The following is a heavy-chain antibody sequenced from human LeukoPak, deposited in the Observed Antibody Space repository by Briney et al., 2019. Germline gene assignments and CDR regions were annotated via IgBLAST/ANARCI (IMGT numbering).Heavy chain of an antibody. CDR1: GVSISSGGYY. CDR3: ARDLMTTVTTNAFDI. CDR2: IYYSGST. Sequence: SQTLSLTCTVSGVSISSGGYYWSWIRQHPGKGLEWTGYIYYSGSTYYNPSLKSRVTISVDTSKNQFSLKLSSVTAADTAVYYCARDLMTTVTTNAFDIWGQGTMVTVSS. D-gene: IGHD4-17*01. J-gene: IGHJ3*02. V-gene: IGHV4-31*03.